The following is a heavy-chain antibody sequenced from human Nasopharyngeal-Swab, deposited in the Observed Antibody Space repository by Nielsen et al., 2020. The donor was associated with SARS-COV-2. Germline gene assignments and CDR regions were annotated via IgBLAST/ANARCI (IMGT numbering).Heavy chain of an antibody. J-gene: IGHJ6*03. CDR1: GGSFIGHQ. D-gene: IGHD2-2*01. CDR2: VSHGGGT. Sequence: SETLSLTCAVCGGSFIGHQWSWVRQPPGTGLECIGAVSHGGGTNYNPSLKSRVTISVATSKNQFSLKLSSVTAADTAVYYCARGGAGVVPTPVLGLGPYYSYYYMDVWGKGTTVTVSS. CDR3: ARGGAGVVPTPVLGLGPYYSYYYMDV. V-gene: IGHV4-34*01.